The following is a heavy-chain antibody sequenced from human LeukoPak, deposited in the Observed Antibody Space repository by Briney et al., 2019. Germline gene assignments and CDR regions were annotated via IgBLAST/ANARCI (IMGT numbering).Heavy chain of an antibody. CDR2: IYYSGST. D-gene: IGHD3-9*01. CDR1: GGSISSYY. CDR3: ASRPSYDILTGYKDY. V-gene: IGHV4-59*12. Sequence: SETLSLTCTVSGGSISSYYWSWIRQPPGKGLEWIGYIYYSGSTYYNPSLKSRVTISVDTSKNQFSLKLSSVTAADTAVYYCASRPSYDILTGYKDYWGQGTLVTVSS. J-gene: IGHJ4*02.